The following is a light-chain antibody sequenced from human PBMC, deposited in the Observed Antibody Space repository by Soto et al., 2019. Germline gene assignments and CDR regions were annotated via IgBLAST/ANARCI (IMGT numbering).Light chain of an antibody. CDR3: CSYAGTYTYV. Sequence: QSVLTQPPSVSGSPGQSVTISCTGTISDVGDYNHVSWYQQSPGTVPKLLIYEVTSRPSGVPDRFSGSKCGNTASLTISGLQAEDEADYYCCSYAGTYTYVFGTGTKVTVL. CDR1: ISDVGDYNH. J-gene: IGLJ1*01. CDR2: EVT. V-gene: IGLV2-18*02.